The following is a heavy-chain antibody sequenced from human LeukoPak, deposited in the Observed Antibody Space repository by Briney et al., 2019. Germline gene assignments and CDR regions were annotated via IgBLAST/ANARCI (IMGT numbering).Heavy chain of an antibody. V-gene: IGHV1-2*02. D-gene: IGHD3-10*01. J-gene: IGHJ4*02. CDR2: INPNSGGT. CDR3: AREETRITMLRGVTYFEY. CDR1: GYTFTGYY. Sequence: ASVKVSCKASGYTFTGYYMHWVRQAPGQGLEWMGWINPNSGGTNYAQKFQGRVTMTRDTSISTAYMELSRLRSDDTALYYCAREETRITMLRGVTYFEYWGQGTLVTVSS.